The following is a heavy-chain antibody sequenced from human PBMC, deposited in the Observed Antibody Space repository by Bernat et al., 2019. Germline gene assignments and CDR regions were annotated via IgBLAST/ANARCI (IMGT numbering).Heavy chain of an antibody. CDR1: GGSISSSNW. D-gene: IGHD6-25*01. Sequence: QVQLQESGPGLVKPSGTLSLTCAVSGGSISSSNWWSWVRQPPGKGSEWIGEIYHSGSTNYNPTLKSRVTITLDKSKNQFSLKLSSVPAADTAVYYSARGPSGNFDYWGQGTLVTVSS. J-gene: IGHJ4*02. CDR3: ARGPSGNFDY. V-gene: IGHV4-4*02. CDR2: IYHSGST.